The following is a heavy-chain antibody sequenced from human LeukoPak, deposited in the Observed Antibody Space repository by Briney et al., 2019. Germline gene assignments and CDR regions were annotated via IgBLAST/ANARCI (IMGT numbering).Heavy chain of an antibody. CDR1: GGSFSGYY. CDR2: INHSEST. V-gene: IGHV4-34*01. J-gene: IGHJ4*02. CDR3: ARVFGGYSYGLYYFDY. D-gene: IGHD5-18*01. Sequence: SETLSLTCAVYGGSFSGYYWSWIRQPPGKGLEWIGEINHSESTNYNPSLKSRVTISVDTSENHFSLKLSSVTAADTAVYYCARVFGGYSYGLYYFDYWGQGTLVTVSS.